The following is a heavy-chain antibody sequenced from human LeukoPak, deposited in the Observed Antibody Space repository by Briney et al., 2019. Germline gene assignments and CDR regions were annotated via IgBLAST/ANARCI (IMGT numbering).Heavy chain of an antibody. V-gene: IGHV4-59*01. CDR3: ARVGLYRDSSGWYHGNWFDP. J-gene: IGHJ5*02. Sequence: SETLSLTCIVSGGPINSYYWSWIRQPPGKGLEWIGYIYYSGSTNYNPSLKSRVTISVDTSKNQFSLKLSSVTAADTAVYYCARVGLYRDSSGWYHGNWFDPWGQGTLVTVSS. CDR1: GGPINSYY. CDR2: IYYSGST. D-gene: IGHD6-19*01.